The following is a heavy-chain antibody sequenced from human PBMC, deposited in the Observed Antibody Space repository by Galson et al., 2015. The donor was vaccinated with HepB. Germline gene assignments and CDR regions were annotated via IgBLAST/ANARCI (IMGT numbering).Heavy chain of an antibody. Sequence: SLRLSCAASGFTFSDYYMSWIRQAPGKGLEWVSYISSSSSYTNYADSVKGRFTISRDNAKNSLYLQMNSLRAEDTAVYYCARVVLQEYYYDSSGYFDPWGQGTLVTVSS. CDR1: GFTFSDYY. V-gene: IGHV3-11*05. D-gene: IGHD3-22*01. J-gene: IGHJ5*02. CDR3: ARVVLQEYYYDSSGYFDP. CDR2: ISSSSSYT.